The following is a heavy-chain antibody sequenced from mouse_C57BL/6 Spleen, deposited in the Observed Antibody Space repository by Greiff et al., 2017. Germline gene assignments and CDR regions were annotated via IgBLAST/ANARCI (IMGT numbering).Heavy chain of an antibody. J-gene: IGHJ4*01. V-gene: IGHV1-76*01. Sequence: QVHVKQSGAELVRPGASVKLSCKASGYTFTDYYINWVKQRPGQGLEWIARIYPGSGNTYYNEKFKGKATLTAEKSSSTAYMQLSSLTSEDSAVYFCARDEGLRHAMDYWGQGTSVTVSS. CDR1: GYTFTDYY. CDR2: IYPGSGNT. CDR3: ARDEGLRHAMDY. D-gene: IGHD2-4*01.